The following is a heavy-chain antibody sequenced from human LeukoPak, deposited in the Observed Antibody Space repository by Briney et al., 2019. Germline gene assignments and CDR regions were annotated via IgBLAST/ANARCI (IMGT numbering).Heavy chain of an antibody. CDR3: ARGRHYGSGSPYWFDP. D-gene: IGHD3-10*01. CDR2: ISWNSGSI. V-gene: IGHV3-9*01. CDR1: GFTFDDYA. J-gene: IGHJ5*02. Sequence: GGSLRLSCAASGFTFDDYAMHWVRQAPGKGLEWVSGISWNSGSIGYADSVKGRFTISRDNAKNSLYLQMNSLRAGDTAVYYCARGRHYGSGSPYWFDPWGQGTLVTVSS.